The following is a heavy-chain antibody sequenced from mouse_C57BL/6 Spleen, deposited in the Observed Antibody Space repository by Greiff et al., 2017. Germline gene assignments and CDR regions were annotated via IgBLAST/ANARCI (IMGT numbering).Heavy chain of an antibody. Sequence: VQLQQSGPGLVKPSQSLSLTCSVTGYSITSGYYWNWIRQFPGNKLEWMGYISYDGSNNYNPSLKNRISITRDTSKNQFFLKLNSVTTEDTATYYCARDRGAYKGAWFAYWGQGTLVTVSA. D-gene: IGHD6-5*01. J-gene: IGHJ3*01. V-gene: IGHV3-6*01. CDR3: ARDRGAYKGAWFAY. CDR2: ISYDGSN. CDR1: GYSITSGYY.